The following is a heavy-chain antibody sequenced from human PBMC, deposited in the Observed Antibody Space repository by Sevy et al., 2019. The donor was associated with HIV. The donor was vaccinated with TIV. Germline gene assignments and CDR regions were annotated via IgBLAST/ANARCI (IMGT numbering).Heavy chain of an antibody. Sequence: SETLSLTCAVSGDSVSSGYWSWIRQPPGKGLEWIGYFYYSGRTNYNPPLKSRVTISVDTSKNQFSLKLTSVTAADTAVYYCAEVSPSYYYGVGAWGQGTTVTVSS. CDR3: AEVSPSYYYGVGA. J-gene: IGHJ6*02. CDR1: GDSVSSGY. CDR2: FYYSGRT. V-gene: IGHV4-59*02.